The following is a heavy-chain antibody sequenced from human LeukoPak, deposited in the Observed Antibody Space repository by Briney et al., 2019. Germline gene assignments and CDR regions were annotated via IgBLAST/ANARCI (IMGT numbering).Heavy chain of an antibody. D-gene: IGHD4-23*01. CDR1: GYTFTGYY. CDR2: INPNSGGT. J-gene: IGHJ4*02. V-gene: IGHV1-2*02. CDR3: ARDSAYGGNSPY. Sequence: ASVKVSCKASGYTFTGYYMHWVRQAPGQGLEWMGWINPNSGGTNYAQKFQGRVTMTRDTSISTAYMELSRLRSDDTAVYYCARDSAYGGNSPYWGQGTLVTVSS.